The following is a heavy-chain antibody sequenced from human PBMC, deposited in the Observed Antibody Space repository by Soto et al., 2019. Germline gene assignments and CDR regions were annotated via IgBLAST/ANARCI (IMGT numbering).Heavy chain of an antibody. D-gene: IGHD2-21*01. CDR3: ARGLIRYDYYYGIAV. CDR1: GGSVSSGSYY. V-gene: IGHV4-61*01. CDR2: IYYSGST. Sequence: SETLSLTCTVSGGSVSSGSYYWSWIRQPPGKGLEWIGYIYYSGSTNYNPSLKSRVTISVDTSKNQFSLKLSSVTAADTAVYYCARGLIRYDYYYGIAVWGQGTTDTVSS. J-gene: IGHJ6*02.